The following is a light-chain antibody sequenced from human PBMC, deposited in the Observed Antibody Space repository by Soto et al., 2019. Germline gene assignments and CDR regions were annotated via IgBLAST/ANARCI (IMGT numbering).Light chain of an antibody. J-gene: IGKJ1*01. CDR3: QQYGSSPWT. CDR2: GAS. V-gene: IGKV3-20*01. Sequence: EIVLTQSPATLSVSPGERATLSCSASQSVSSNLAWYQQKPGQAPRLLIYGASTRATGIPDRFSGSWSGTDFTLTISRLEPEDFAVYYCQQYGSSPWTFGQGTKVDI. CDR1: QSVSSN.